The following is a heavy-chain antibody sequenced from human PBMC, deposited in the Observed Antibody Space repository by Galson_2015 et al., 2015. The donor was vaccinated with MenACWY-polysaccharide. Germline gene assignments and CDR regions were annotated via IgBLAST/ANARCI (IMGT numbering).Heavy chain of an antibody. Sequence: SGKVSCKASGYTFANSDINWARQASGHGLVWMGWVNPDKDTTGYAQKFQGRVTMTRGTSTNNAYMVLTRLRSEDTAAYYCARVRGSYNGMDVWCQGTTVTVSS. CDR1: GYTFANSD. CDR3: ARVRGSYNGMDV. V-gene: IGHV1-8*01. J-gene: IGHJ6*02. CDR2: VNPDKDTT. D-gene: IGHD3-16*01.